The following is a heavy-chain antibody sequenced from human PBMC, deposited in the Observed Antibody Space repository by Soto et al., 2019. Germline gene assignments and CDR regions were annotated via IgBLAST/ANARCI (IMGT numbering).Heavy chain of an antibody. J-gene: IGHJ6*02. CDR2: IYYSGST. D-gene: IGHD6-13*01. CDR3: ARVQGIAAAGDYYYYGMDV. Sequence: SSETLSLTCTVSGGSISSYYWSWIRQPRGKGLEWIGYIYYSGSTNYNPSLKSRVTISVDTSKNQFSLKLSSVTAADTAVYYCARVQGIAAAGDYYYYGMDVWGQGTTVTVSS. V-gene: IGHV4-59*01. CDR1: GGSISSYY.